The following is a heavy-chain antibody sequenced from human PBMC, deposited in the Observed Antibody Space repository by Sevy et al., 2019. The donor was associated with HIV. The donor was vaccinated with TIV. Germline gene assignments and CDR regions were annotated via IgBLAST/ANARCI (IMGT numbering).Heavy chain of an antibody. CDR3: ARDGSGSYYNDY. V-gene: IGHV4-4*07. J-gene: IGHJ4*02. D-gene: IGHD3-10*01. Sequence: SETLSLTCTVSGGSISRYYWSWIRQPAGKGLEWIGRNYTSGSTNYNPSLKSRVTMSVDTSKNQFSLKLSSVTAADTAGYYRARDGSGSYYNDYWGQGTLVTVSS. CDR2: NYTSGST. CDR1: GGSISRYY.